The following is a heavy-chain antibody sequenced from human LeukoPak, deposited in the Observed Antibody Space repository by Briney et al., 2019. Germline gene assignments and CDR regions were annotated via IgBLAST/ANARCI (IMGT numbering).Heavy chain of an antibody. V-gene: IGHV4-59*01. J-gene: IGHJ6*03. Sequence: SETLSLTCTVSGDSISSYFWSWIRQPPGKGLEWIGHIYYSGSTNYNPSLKSRVTLSVDTSKNQFSLRLSSVTAADTAVYYCARDARGYYYMDVWGKGTTVTVSS. CDR2: IYYSGST. D-gene: IGHD6-6*01. CDR3: ARDARGYYYMDV. CDR1: GDSISSYF.